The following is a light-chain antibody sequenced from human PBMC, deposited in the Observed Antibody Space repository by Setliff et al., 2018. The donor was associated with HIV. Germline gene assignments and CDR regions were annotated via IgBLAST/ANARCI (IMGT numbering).Light chain of an antibody. CDR2: DVS. CDR3: SSYTSTSTLLV. J-gene: IGLJ1*01. CDR1: SSDVGGYNY. V-gene: IGLV2-14*03. Sequence: QSVLTQPASVSGSPGQSITISCTGTSSDVGGYNYVSWYQQHPGKAPKLRIYDVSNRPSGVSNRFSGSKSGNTASLTISGLQAEDEADYYCSSYTSTSTLLVFGTGTKVTV.